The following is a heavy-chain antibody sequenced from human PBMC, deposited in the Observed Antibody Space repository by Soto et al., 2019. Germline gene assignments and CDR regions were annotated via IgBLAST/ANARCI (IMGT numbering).Heavy chain of an antibody. J-gene: IGHJ5*02. CDR2: ISAYNGNT. V-gene: IGHV1-18*01. D-gene: IGHD3-10*01. CDR3: ARAWSGLHGSGRENWFDP. Sequence: QVQLVQSGAEVKKPGASVKVSCKASGYTFTSYGISWVRQAPGQGLEWMGWISAYNGNTNYAQKLQGRVTMTTDNSTSTAYMELRSLRSDATAVDYCARAWSGLHGSGRENWFDPWGQGTLVTVSS. CDR1: GYTFTSYG.